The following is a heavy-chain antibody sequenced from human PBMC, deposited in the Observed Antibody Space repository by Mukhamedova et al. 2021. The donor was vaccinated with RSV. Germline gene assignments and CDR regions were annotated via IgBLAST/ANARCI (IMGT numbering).Heavy chain of an antibody. V-gene: IGHV3-30*01. CDR1: SYA. D-gene: IGHD2-2*02. Sequence: SYAMHWVRQAPGKGLEWVAVISYDGSNKYYADSVKGRFTISIDNSKNTLYLQMNSLRAEDTAVYYCARDGQDCSSTSCYNIYYY. CDR3: ARDGQDCSSTSCYNIYYY. J-gene: IGHJ6*01. CDR2: ISYDGSNK.